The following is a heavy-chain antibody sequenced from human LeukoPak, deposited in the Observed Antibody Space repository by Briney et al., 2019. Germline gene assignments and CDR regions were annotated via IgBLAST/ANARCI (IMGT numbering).Heavy chain of an antibody. V-gene: IGHV4-30-4*01. CDR1: GGSISSYY. D-gene: IGHD3-22*01. CDR3: ARDHYVSNYYDSSGSPRNYFDY. Sequence: SETLSLTCTVSGGSISSYYWSWIRQPPGKGLEWIGYIYYSGSTYYNPSLKSRVTISVDTSKNQFSLKLSSVTAADTAVYYCARDHYVSNYYDSSGSPRNYFDYWGQGTLVTVSS. CDR2: IYYSGST. J-gene: IGHJ4*02.